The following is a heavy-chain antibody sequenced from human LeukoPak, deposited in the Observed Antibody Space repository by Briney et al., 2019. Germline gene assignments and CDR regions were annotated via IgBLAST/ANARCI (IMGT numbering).Heavy chain of an antibody. V-gene: IGHV5-51*01. Sequence: GESLKISCQASGYTFTNYWIGWARQKPGEGLEWMGIIFPADSDARYSPSFQGQVTFSADKSINTAYLQWSSLKASDTAMYYCATFSLGATGGFAPWGQGTLVIVSS. CDR3: ATFSLGATGGFAP. CDR1: GYTFTNYW. D-gene: IGHD1-14*01. CDR2: IFPADSDA. J-gene: IGHJ5*02.